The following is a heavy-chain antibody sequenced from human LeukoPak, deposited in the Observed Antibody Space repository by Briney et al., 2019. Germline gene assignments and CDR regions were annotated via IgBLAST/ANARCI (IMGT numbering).Heavy chain of an antibody. V-gene: IGHV3-30*03. CDR3: TSAQRYFDWLLDY. D-gene: IGHD3-9*01. CDR1: GFTFSSYG. CDR2: ISYDGSNK. J-gene: IGHJ4*02. Sequence: GGSLRLSCAASGFTFSSYGMHWVRQAPGKGLEWVAVISYDGSNKYYADSVKGRFTISRDNSKNTLYLQMNSLRAEDTAVYYCTSAQRYFDWLLDYWGQGTLVTVSS.